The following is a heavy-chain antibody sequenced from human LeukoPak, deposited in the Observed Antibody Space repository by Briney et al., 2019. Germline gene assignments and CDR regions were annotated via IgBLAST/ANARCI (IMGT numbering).Heavy chain of an antibody. J-gene: IGHJ4*02. CDR2: ISSSGSTI. D-gene: IGHD3-22*01. V-gene: IGHV3-11*01. Sequence: PGGSLRLSCAASGFTFSDYYMSWIRQAPGKGLEWVSYISSSGSTIYYADSVKGRFTISRDNSKNTLYLQMNSLRAEDTAVYYCAKDLLGPTYYYDSSGLAYWGQGTLVTVSS. CDR3: AKDLLGPTYYYDSSGLAY. CDR1: GFTFSDYY.